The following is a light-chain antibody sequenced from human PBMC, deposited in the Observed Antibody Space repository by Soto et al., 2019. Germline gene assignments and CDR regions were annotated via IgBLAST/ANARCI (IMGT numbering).Light chain of an antibody. CDR3: LQVKEYPLS. J-gene: IGKJ4*01. CDR2: AAY. CDR1: QCIRSY. V-gene: IGKV1-9*01. Sequence: DIQLTQSPSFLSASVGDRVAITCRASQCIRSYLAWFQQNPGKAPKLLIYAAYTLQSGVPSRFSGSGSGTEFTLTISSLQPEDCATDYCLQVKEYPLSFGVGTLVEIK.